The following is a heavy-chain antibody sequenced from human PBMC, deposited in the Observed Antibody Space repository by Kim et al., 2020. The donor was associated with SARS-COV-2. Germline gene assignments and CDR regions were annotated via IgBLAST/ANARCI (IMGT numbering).Heavy chain of an antibody. CDR1: GFTFSNAW. V-gene: IGHV3-15*01. J-gene: IGHJ6*02. CDR3: TTEILDIYRYCGGDCPIYGMDV. CDR2: IKSKTDGGTT. Sequence: GGSLRLSCAASGFTFSNAWMSWVRQAPGKGLEWVGRIKSKTDGGTTDYAAPVKGRFTISRDDSKNTLYLQMNSLKTEDTAVYYCTTEILDIYRYCGGDCPIYGMDVWCQGTTVTVSS. D-gene: IGHD2-21*02.